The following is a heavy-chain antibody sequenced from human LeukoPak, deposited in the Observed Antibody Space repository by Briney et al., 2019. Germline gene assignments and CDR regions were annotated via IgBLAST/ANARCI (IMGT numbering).Heavy chain of an antibody. CDR3: ARRITIFGVVIADAFDI. CDR2: IYYSGST. CDR1: GGSISSSSYY. D-gene: IGHD3-3*01. J-gene: IGHJ3*02. V-gene: IGHV4-39*01. Sequence: SETLSLTCTVSGGSISSSSYYWGWIRQPPGKGLEWIGSIYYSGSTYYNPSLKSRVTISVDTSKNQFSLKLSSVTAADTAVYYCARRITIFGVVIADAFDIWGQGTMVTASS.